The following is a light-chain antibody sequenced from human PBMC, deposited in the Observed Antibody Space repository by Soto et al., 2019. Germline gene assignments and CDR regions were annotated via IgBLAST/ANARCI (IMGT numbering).Light chain of an antibody. CDR3: QQYSSPRT. Sequence: EVVLTQSPGTLSLSPGERATLSCRDSPIVSGSYLAWYQQKPGQAPRLLMYGASTRASGIPDRFSGSGSGTDFTLTISRLEPEDSAVYYCQQYSSPRTFGQGTKVEIK. V-gene: IGKV3-20*01. J-gene: IGKJ1*01. CDR2: GAS. CDR1: PIVSGSY.